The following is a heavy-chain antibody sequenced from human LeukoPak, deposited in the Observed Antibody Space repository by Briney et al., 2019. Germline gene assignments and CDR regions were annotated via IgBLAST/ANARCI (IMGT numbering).Heavy chain of an antibody. CDR3: AKGVWFGELEGN. CDR2: FDPEDGET. Sequence: ASVKVSCKVSGYTLTELSMHWVRQAPGKGLEWMGGFDPEDGETIYAQKFQGRVTMTEDTSTDTAYMELSSLRSEDTAVYYCAKGVWFGELEGNWGQGTLVTVSS. CDR1: GYTLTELS. D-gene: IGHD3-10*01. J-gene: IGHJ4*02. V-gene: IGHV1-24*01.